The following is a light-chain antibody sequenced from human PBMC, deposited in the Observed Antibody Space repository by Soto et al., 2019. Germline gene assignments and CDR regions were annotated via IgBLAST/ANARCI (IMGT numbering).Light chain of an antibody. CDR2: EVN. J-gene: IGLJ2*01. V-gene: IGLV2-14*01. Sequence: QSALTQPASVSGSPGQSITISCTGTSSDVGGYNFVSWYQQHPGKAPKLMIFEVNNRPSGVSNRFSGSKSGNTASLTISGLQADDEAEYSCSSWTSSTTQVLGGGTKVTVL. CDR3: SSWTSSTTQV. CDR1: SSDVGGYNF.